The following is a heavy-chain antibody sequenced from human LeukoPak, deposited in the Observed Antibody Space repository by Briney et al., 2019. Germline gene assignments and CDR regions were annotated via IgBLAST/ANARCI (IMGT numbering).Heavy chain of an antibody. Sequence: GGSLRLSCAASGFTVSSNYMSWVRQAPGKGLVWVSRINSDGSSTSYADSVKGRFTISRDNAKNTLYLQMNSLRAEDTAMYYCARADRPNWYFDLWGRGTLVTVSS. CDR1: GFTVSSNY. J-gene: IGHJ2*01. V-gene: IGHV3-74*01. CDR2: INSDGSST. CDR3: ARADRPNWYFDL.